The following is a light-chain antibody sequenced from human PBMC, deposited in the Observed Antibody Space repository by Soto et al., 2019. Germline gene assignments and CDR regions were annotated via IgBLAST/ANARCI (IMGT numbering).Light chain of an antibody. J-gene: IGKJ1*01. V-gene: IGKV3-20*01. CDR1: QSVTSNY. Sequence: ETVLTQSPGTLSLSPGERATLSCRASQSVTSNYLAWYQQKPGQPPRLLIYGAYNRDTGIPDRFSGSGFGTDFNLIISRLGPEDFAVYFCQQYGTTPRTFGQGTRVEIK. CDR2: GAY. CDR3: QQYGTTPRT.